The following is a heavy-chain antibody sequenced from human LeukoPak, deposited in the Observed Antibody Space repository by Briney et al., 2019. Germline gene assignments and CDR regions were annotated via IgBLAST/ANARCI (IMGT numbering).Heavy chain of an antibody. CDR3: ARGSWIQPSYYYYYYMDV. Sequence: SETLSLTCAVYGGSFSGYYWSWIRQPPGKGLEWIGEINHSGSTNYNPSHKSRVTISVDTSKNQFSLKLSSVTAADTAVYYCARGSWIQPSYYYYYYMDVWGKGTTVTVSS. CDR1: GGSFSGYY. D-gene: IGHD5-18*01. V-gene: IGHV4-34*01. CDR2: INHSGST. J-gene: IGHJ6*03.